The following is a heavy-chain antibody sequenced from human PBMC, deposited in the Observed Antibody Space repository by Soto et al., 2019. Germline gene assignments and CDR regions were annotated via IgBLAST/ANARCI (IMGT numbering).Heavy chain of an antibody. Sequence: SETLSLTCTVSGGSISSYYCSWFRQPPGKGLEWIGHMHSSGNSDYNPSLQSRVTMSVDTSKNQFSLKVNSVTAADTAVYYCARDHPHSYGVYYFDYWGQGTPVTVSS. D-gene: IGHD5-18*01. CDR2: MHSSGNS. CDR1: GGSISSYY. CDR3: ARDHPHSYGVYYFDY. J-gene: IGHJ4*02. V-gene: IGHV4-59*01.